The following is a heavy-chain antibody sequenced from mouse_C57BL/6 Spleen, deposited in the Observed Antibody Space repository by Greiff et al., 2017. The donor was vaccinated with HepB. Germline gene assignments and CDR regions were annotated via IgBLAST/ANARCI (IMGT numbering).Heavy chain of an antibody. CDR3: AREDIYYGYGFAY. V-gene: IGHV3-6*01. CDR2: ISYDGSN. D-gene: IGHD2-2*01. CDR1: GYSITSGYY. J-gene: IGHJ3*01. Sequence: EVKLMESGPGLVKPSQSLSLTCSVTGYSITSGYYWNWIRQFPGNKLEWMGYISYDGSNNYNPSLKNRISITRDTSKNQFFLQLNSVTTEDTATYYCAREDIYYGYGFAYWGQGTLVTVSA.